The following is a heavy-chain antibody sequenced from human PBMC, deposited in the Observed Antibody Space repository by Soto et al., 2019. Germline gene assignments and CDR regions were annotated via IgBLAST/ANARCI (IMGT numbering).Heavy chain of an antibody. Sequence: QVHLVQSGAEVKRPGDSVKVSCKASGYTFTDYHIHWVRQAPGQGLEWMGRITPKSGEIYYSPKFQGRVTLTRDTSISTAYMELTTLRFDDTAVYYCARAPIWGPTGDFDYWGQGTLVTVSS. V-gene: IGHV1-2*02. D-gene: IGHD1-26*01. CDR3: ARAPIWGPTGDFDY. CDR1: GYTFTDYH. CDR2: ITPKSGEI. J-gene: IGHJ4*02.